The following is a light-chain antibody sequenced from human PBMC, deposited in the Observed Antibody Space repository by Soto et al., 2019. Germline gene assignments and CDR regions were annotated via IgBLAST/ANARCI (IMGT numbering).Light chain of an antibody. CDR1: SSDVGGYNY. CDR2: DVS. J-gene: IGLJ1*01. Sequence: QSALTQPRSVSGSPGQSVTISCTGTSSDVGGYNYVSWYQQHPGKAPKLMIYDVSNRPSGVPDRFSGFKSGNTASLTISGLQAEDEADYYCCSYAGSNTYVFGSGTKLTVL. V-gene: IGLV2-11*01. CDR3: CSYAGSNTYV.